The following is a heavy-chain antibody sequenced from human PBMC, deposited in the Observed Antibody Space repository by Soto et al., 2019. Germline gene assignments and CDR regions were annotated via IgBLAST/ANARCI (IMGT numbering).Heavy chain of an antibody. J-gene: IGHJ4*02. D-gene: IGHD3-22*01. Sequence: ASVKVSCNASGYTFTSYASSWVRQAPGQGLEWMGWISAYNGNTNYAQNFQGRVTMTTDTSTSTAYMELRSLRSDDTAVYYCARDPRVYYHSSGYYTVYWGQATLVTVS. CDR2: ISAYNGNT. CDR1: GYTFTSYA. CDR3: ARDPRVYYHSSGYYTVY. V-gene: IGHV1-18*01.